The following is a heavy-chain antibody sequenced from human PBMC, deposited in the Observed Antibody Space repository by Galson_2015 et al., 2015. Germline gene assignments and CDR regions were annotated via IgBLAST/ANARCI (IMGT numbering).Heavy chain of an antibody. CDR3: ARDLLVVGGREDY. J-gene: IGHJ4*02. CDR1: GFTFSSYW. CDR2: IRPDGSEK. V-gene: IGHV3-7*03. Sequence: SLRLSCAASGFTFSSYWMSWVRQAPGKGLEWVANIRPDGSEKHYVDSVKGRFTLSRDNAQNSLWLQMNSPRVEDTAVYYCARDLLVVGGREDYWGQGTLVTVSS. D-gene: IGHD2-8*02.